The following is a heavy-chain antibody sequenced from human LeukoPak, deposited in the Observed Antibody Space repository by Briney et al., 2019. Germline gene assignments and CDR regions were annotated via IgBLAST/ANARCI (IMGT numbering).Heavy chain of an antibody. CDR1: GGSISSGGYY. D-gene: IGHD3-10*01. V-gene: IGHV4-31*03. Sequence: SETLSLTCTVSGGSISSGGYYWSWIRQHPGKGLEWIGYIYYSGSTYYNPSLKSRVTISVDTSKNQFSLKLSSVTVADTAVYYCARMRITMVRGVIITAYYFDYWGQGTLVTVSS. J-gene: IGHJ4*02. CDR3: ARMRITMVRGVIITAYYFDY. CDR2: IYYSGST.